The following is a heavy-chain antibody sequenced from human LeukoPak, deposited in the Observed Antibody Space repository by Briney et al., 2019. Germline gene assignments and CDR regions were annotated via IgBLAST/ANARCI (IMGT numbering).Heavy chain of an antibody. D-gene: IGHD1-26*01. CDR3: ARDFGGSHPYYFDY. V-gene: IGHV3-23*01. CDR1: GFTFSSYA. Sequence: GASLRLSCAASGFTFSSYAMSWVRQAPGKGLEWVSAISGSGGSTYYADSVKGRFTISRDNSKNTLYLQMNSLRAEDTAVYYCARDFGGSHPYYFDYWGQGTLVTVSS. CDR2: ISGSGGST. J-gene: IGHJ4*02.